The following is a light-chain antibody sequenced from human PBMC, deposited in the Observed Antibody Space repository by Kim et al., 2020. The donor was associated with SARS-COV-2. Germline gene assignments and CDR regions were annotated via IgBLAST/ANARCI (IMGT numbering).Light chain of an antibody. CDR2: EIT. Sequence: PGQSFPISGSGTSTNFPTYNYVSWYQQHPGKAPKLIIYEITKRPSGVPDRFSGSKSGDTASLTVSGLQAEDEADYYCTSHANDNYVFGTGTKVTVL. J-gene: IGLJ1*01. V-gene: IGLV2-8*01. CDR1: STNFPTYNY. CDR3: TSHANDNYV.